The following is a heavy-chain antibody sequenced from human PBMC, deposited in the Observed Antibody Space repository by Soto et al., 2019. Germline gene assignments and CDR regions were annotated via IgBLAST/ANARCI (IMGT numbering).Heavy chain of an antibody. CDR3: VREHWGFSGTWYGY. J-gene: IGHJ4*02. CDR1: QFSFSSYW. CDR2: INHDGSKT. Sequence: PGGSLRLSCAASQFSFSSYWMHWVRQVPGKGPAWVSRINHDGSKTEYADSVKGRFTISRDNTNNTLYLQMNSLRVEDTAMYYCVREHWGFSGTWYGYWGQGTLVTVSS. D-gene: IGHD6-13*01. V-gene: IGHV3-74*01.